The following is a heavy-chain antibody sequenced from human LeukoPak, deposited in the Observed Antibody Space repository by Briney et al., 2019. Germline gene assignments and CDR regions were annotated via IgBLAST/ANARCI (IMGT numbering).Heavy chain of an antibody. CDR2: IYFSGST. V-gene: IGHV4-31*03. CDR1: GGSINSGGLY. J-gene: IGHJ6*03. Sequence: ASVTLSLTCTVSGGSINSGGLYWSWLRPHPGQGLEWIGGIYFSGSTYYNPSLKSRGTISVDTSKNQFSLKLSSVTAADTAVYYCARTTLNCSSTSCYYYMDVWGKGTTVTVSS. D-gene: IGHD2-2*01. CDR3: ARTTLNCSSTSCYYYMDV.